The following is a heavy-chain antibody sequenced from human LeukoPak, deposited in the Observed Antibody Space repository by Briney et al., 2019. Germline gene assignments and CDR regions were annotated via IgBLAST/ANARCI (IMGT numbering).Heavy chain of an antibody. D-gene: IGHD3-10*01. CDR3: AKQRAYRGEWAFDI. J-gene: IGHJ3*02. V-gene: IGHV4-39*01. CDR1: GGSISSSSYY. Sequence: PSETLSLTCTVSGGSISSSSYYWGWIRQPPGKGLEWIGSIYYSGSTYYNPSLKSRVTISVDTSKNQFSLWLNSVTAADTAVYYCAKQRAYRGEWAFDIWGQGTRVIVS. CDR2: IYYSGST.